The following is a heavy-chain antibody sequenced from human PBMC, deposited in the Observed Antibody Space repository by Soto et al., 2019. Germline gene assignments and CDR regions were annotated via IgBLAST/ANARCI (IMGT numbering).Heavy chain of an antibody. CDR1: GYTFTTFS. CDR3: ARATVTTCDY. CDR2: INAGNGNT. Sequence: QVQLVQSGAEVKKPGASVKVSCKASGYTFTTFSMHWVRQAPGQRLEWMGWINAGNGNTKYSQKFQGRVTITRDTFASTAYIELSSLRSEDTAVYYCARATVTTCDYWGQGTLVTDSS. J-gene: IGHJ4*02. D-gene: IGHD4-17*01. V-gene: IGHV1-3*01.